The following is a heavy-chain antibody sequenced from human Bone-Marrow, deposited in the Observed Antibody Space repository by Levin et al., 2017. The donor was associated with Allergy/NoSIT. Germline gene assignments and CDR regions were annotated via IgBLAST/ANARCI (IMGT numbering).Heavy chain of an antibody. J-gene: IGHJ4*02. Sequence: GGSLRLSCAASEFTFSSHTMNWVRQAPGKGLEWVSYISSSSTTKYYADSVKGRFTISRDNAQNSLYLQMNSLRAGDTAVYYCARVALPRYCTSTSCSDSGYYFDYWGQGTLVTVSS. V-gene: IGHV3-48*01. CDR1: EFTFSSHT. CDR3: ARVALPRYCTSTSCSDSGYYFDY. CDR2: ISSSSTTK. D-gene: IGHD2-2*01.